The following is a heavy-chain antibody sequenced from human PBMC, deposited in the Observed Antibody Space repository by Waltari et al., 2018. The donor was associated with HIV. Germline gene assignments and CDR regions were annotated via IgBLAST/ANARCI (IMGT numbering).Heavy chain of an antibody. Sequence: QLQLQESGPGLVKPSETLSLTCTVSGGSISSSSYYWGWIRQPPGKGLEWIGSIYYSGSTYYNPSRKGRVTISVDTSKNPFSLKLSSVTAADTAVYYCASAKRANYYDPPYPFDYWGQGTLVTVSS. D-gene: IGHD3-22*01. CDR1: GGSISSSSYY. CDR2: IYYSGST. J-gene: IGHJ4*02. V-gene: IGHV4-39*01. CDR3: ASAKRANYYDPPYPFDY.